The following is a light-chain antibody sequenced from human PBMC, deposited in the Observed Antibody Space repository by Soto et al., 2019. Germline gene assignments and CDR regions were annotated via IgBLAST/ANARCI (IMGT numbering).Light chain of an antibody. CDR3: TSFTTTNIWV. CDR2: EVS. CDR1: SSDIGIYNY. J-gene: IGLJ3*02. Sequence: QSALTQPASVSGSPGQSITISCTVTSSDIGIYNYVSWYQQHPGKAPKLIICEVSNRPSGVSSRFSGSKSGNTASLTISGLRAEDEADYYCTSFTTTNIWVFGGGTQLTVL. V-gene: IGLV2-14*01.